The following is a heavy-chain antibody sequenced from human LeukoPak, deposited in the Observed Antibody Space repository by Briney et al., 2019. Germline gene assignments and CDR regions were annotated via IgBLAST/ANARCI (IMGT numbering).Heavy chain of an antibody. CDR2: IFYSGRT. Sequence: SETLSLTCTVSGGSISDYYWSWIRQPPGKGLEWIGYIFYSGRTYYNPSLKSRVAISVDTSKNQFSLKLSSVTAADTAVYYCARSGTAVTYFDYWGQGSLVTVSS. CDR1: GGSISDYY. CDR3: ARSGTAVTYFDY. J-gene: IGHJ4*02. D-gene: IGHD6-19*01. V-gene: IGHV4-30-4*01.